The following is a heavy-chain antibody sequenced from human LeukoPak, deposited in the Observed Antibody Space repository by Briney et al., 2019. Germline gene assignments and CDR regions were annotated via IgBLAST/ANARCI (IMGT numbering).Heavy chain of an antibody. CDR3: ARGKGYSGYDLRRGGFDY. J-gene: IGHJ4*02. CDR1: GGSISSYY. CDR2: IYYSGST. Sequence: PSETLSLTCTVSGGSISSYYWSWIRQPAGKGLEWIGYIYYSGSTYYNPSLKSRVTISVDTSKNQFSLKLSSVTAADTAVYYCARGKGYSGYDLRRGGFDYWGQGTLVTVSS. V-gene: IGHV4-59*06. D-gene: IGHD5-12*01.